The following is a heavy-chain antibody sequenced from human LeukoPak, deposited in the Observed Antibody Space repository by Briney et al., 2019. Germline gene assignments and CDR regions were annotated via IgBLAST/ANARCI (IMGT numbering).Heavy chain of an antibody. V-gene: IGHV1-8*03. CDR3: ARFKPKYYDFWSGGSDALDI. D-gene: IGHD3-3*01. CDR1: GYTFTSYD. CDR2: MNPNSGHT. J-gene: IGHJ3*02. Sequence: ASVKVSCKASGYTFTSYDINWVRQATGQGLEWMGCMNPNSGHTGYAQKFQGRVTITRNTSISTAYMELSSLRSEDTAVYYCARFKPKYYDFWSGGSDALDIWGQGTMVTVSS.